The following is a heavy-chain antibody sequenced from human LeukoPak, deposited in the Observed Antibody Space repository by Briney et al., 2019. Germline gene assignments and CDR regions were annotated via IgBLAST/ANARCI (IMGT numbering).Heavy chain of an antibody. V-gene: IGHV3-15*01. CDR2: IKSKADGGTI. J-gene: IGHJ5*02. CDR1: GFTFNDAW. Sequence: PGGPLRLACEASGFTFNDAWMTWVRQAPGKGLEWIGRIKSKADGGTINYAAPVKGRFTISRDDSKNTLYLQMNSLKTEDTAVYYCTAGVAVTGTGAWGQGTLVTVSS. CDR3: TAGVAVTGTGA. D-gene: IGHD6-19*01.